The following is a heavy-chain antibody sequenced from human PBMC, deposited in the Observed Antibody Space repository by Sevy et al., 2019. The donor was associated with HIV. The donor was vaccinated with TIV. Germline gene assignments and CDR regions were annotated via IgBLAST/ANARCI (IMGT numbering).Heavy chain of an antibody. V-gene: IGHV3-15*01. CDR2: MISNNDGGTT. CDR1: GFTFSTAW. CDR3: TTDSGYYYGSS. D-gene: IGHD5-12*01. J-gene: IGHJ5*02. Sequence: GGSLRLSCAASGFTFSTAWMTWVRQAPGKGREWVGRMISNNDGGTTDYAAPVKGRFTISRDDSRNTLYLQMNSLKTEDTAVYYCTTDSGYYYGSSWGRGTLVTVSS.